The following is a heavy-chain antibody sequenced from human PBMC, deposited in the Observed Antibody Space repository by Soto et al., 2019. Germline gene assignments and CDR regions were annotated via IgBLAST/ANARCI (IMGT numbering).Heavy chain of an antibody. V-gene: IGHV3-23*01. Sequence: EVQLLESGGGLVQPGGSLRLSCTASGFTFSNYAMSWVRQAPGKGLEWVSTISGSGDSTNYADSVKGQFAISRDNSNNMLYVQMDSLRVEDTAVYYGAKENRRGYCSGGICYGYFDYWGQGTLVTVSS. CDR1: GFTFSNYA. CDR3: AKENRRGYCSGGICYGYFDY. D-gene: IGHD2-15*01. J-gene: IGHJ4*02. CDR2: ISGSGDST.